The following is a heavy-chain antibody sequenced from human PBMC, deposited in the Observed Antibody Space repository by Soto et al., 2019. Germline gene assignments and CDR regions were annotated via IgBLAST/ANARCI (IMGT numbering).Heavy chain of an antibody. J-gene: IGHJ6*01. CDR2: IIPIFGTA. V-gene: IGHV1-69*06. CDR3: ASGDLLRKQSYNVMD. CDR1: CATYSIYA. Sequence: PVKLSFLASCATYSIYAISWVLQAFGLGIEWMGGIIPIFGTANYAQKFQGRVTITADKSTSTAYMELSSLRSEDTAVYFCASGDLLRKQSYNVMD. D-gene: IGHD2-21*02.